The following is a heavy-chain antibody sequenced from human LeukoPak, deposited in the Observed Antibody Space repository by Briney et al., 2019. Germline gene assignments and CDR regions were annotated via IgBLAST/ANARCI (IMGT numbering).Heavy chain of an antibody. CDR1: GFTFSSYR. CDR2: ISCSSSYI. J-gene: IGHJ3*02. CDR3: ARPYGDLGAFDI. Sequence: GGSLRLSCAASGFTFSSYRMNWVRQAPGKGLEWVSSISCSSSYIYYADSVKGRFTISRDNAKNSLYLQMNSLRAEDTAVYYCARPYGDLGAFDIWGQGTMVTVSS. V-gene: IGHV3-21*01. D-gene: IGHD4-17*01.